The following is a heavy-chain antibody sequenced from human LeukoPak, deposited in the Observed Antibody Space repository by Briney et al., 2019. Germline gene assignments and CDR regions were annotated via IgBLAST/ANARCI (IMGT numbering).Heavy chain of an antibody. J-gene: IGHJ4*02. V-gene: IGHV1-2*02. CDR3: ARGDSGYSYCDY. D-gene: IGHD3-22*01. CDR2: INPNSGGT. CDR1: GYTFTGYY. Sequence: GASVKVSCKASGYTFTGYYMHWVRQAPGQGLEWMGWINPNSGGTNYAQKVKGRVTITRDTSISTAYMELSRLRSDDTAVYYCARGDSGYSYCDYWGQGTLVTVSS.